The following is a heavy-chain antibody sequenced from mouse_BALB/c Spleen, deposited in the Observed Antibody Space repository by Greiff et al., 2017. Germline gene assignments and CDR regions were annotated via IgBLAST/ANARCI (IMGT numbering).Heavy chain of an antibody. J-gene: IGHJ4*01. CDR2: IRNKANGYTT. CDR3: ARAPMITTAGAMDY. CDR1: GFTFTDYY. D-gene: IGHD2-4*01. Sequence: EVKLMESGGGLVQPGGSLRLSCATSGFTFTDYYMSWVRQPPGKALEWLGFIRNKANGYTTEYSASVKGRFTISRDNSQSILYLQMNTLRAEDSATYYCARAPMITTAGAMDYWGQGTSVTVSS. V-gene: IGHV7-3*02.